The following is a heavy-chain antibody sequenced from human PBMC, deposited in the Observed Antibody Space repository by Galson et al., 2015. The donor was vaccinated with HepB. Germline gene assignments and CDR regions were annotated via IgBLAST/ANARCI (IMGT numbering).Heavy chain of an antibody. CDR3: ARPVYSNYYYYYYYYMDV. J-gene: IGHJ6*03. CDR2: ISAYNGNT. Sequence: SVKVSCKASGYTFTSYGISWVRQAPGQGLEWMGWISAYNGNTNYAQKLQGRVTMTTDTSTSTAYMELGSLRSDDTAVYYCARPVYSNYYYYYYYYMDVWGKGTTVTVSS. D-gene: IGHD4-11*01. CDR1: GYTFTSYG. V-gene: IGHV1-18*01.